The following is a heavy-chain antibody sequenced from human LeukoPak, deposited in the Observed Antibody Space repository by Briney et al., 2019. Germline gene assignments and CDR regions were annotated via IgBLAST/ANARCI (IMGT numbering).Heavy chain of an antibody. Sequence: GGSLRLSCVASGFTFSSYGMHWVRQAPGKGLEWVAFMWFDGTNKYYADSVKGRFTISRDNSKNTLYLQMNSLRAEDTAVYYCAKDKYLLGYFDSWGQGTLVTVSS. D-gene: IGHD1-26*01. CDR1: GFTFSSYG. CDR2: MWFDGTNK. V-gene: IGHV3-30*02. CDR3: AKDKYLLGYFDS. J-gene: IGHJ5*01.